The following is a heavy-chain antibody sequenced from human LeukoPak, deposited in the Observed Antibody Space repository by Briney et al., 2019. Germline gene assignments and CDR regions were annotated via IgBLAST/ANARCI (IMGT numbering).Heavy chain of an antibody. CDR3: ARDLGWTVTRYYFDY. CDR2: INAGNGYT. D-gene: IGHD4-17*01. J-gene: IGHJ4*02. CDR1: GYTFAGYA. V-gene: IGHV1-3*01. Sequence: ASVKVSCKPSGYTFAGYALHWVRQAPGQRLEWMGWINAGNGYTKHAQKFQGRVTITRDTSATTAYMELSSLRSEDTAVYYCARDLGWTVTRYYFDYWGQGTPVTVSS.